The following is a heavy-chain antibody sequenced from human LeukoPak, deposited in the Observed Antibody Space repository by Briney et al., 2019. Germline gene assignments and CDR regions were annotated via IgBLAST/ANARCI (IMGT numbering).Heavy chain of an antibody. V-gene: IGHV3-48*03. CDR3: TRKGSQWDFLVDY. J-gene: IGHJ4*02. Sequence: GGSLRLSCAASGFTFSSYEMNWVRQAPGKGLEWVSYISSSGSTIYYADSVKGRFTISRDNSENSLYLQMTGLTAEDTAVYYCTRKGSQWDFLVDYWGQGTRVAVSP. CDR1: GFTFSSYE. D-gene: IGHD2/OR15-2a*01. CDR2: ISSSGSTI.